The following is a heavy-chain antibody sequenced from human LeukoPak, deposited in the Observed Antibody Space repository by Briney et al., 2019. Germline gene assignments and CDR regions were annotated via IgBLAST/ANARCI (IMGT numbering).Heavy chain of an antibody. V-gene: IGHV5-51*01. CDR1: GYSFTSYW. Sequence: GESLNTFCWGSGYSFTSYWIGWVRQMPGKGLEWMGIIYPGDSDTRYSPSFQGQVTISADKSISTAYLQWSSLKASDSAMYYCATNTMFRGIHAFDIWGQGTLVTVSS. D-gene: IGHD3-10*01. CDR2: IYPGDSDT. CDR3: ATNTMFRGIHAFDI. J-gene: IGHJ3*02.